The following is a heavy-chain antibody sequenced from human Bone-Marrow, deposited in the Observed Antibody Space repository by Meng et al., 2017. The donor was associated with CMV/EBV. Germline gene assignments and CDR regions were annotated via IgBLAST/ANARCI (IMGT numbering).Heavy chain of an antibody. Sequence: SVKVSCKASGGIFSSYAINCVRQAPGQGLEWMGGIIPLFGTTNFAQKFQGRVTITTDESTSAAYMELSSLTAEDKAVYYCARGGLPAANNWFDPGGEGTLVTVSS. CDR2: IIPLFGTT. V-gene: IGHV1-69*05. CDR3: ARGGLPAANNWFDP. CDR1: GGIFSSYA. D-gene: IGHD2-2*01. J-gene: IGHJ5*02.